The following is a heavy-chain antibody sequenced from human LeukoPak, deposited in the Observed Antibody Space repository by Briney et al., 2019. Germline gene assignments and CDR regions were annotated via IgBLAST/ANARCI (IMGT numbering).Heavy chain of an antibody. Sequence: KAGGSLRLSCAASGFTFRSYSKNWVPQAPGKGLEGVSSISSSSSFIYYADSVKGRFTISRDNAKNSLYLQMNSLRAEDTAVYYCARDGGHGFDYWGQGTLVTVSS. CDR2: ISSSSSFI. D-gene: IGHD3-16*01. V-gene: IGHV3-21*01. J-gene: IGHJ4*02. CDR1: GFTFRSYS. CDR3: ARDGGHGFDY.